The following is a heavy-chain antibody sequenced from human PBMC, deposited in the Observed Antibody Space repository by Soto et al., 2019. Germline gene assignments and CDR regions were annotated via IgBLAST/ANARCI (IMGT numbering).Heavy chain of an antibody. J-gene: IGHJ6*02. CDR3: AKLAGYCSGNSCHGDYAMDV. CDR2: FYYSENT. Sequence: QLQLQESGPGLLKPSETLSLTCSVSGGSISSKSYSWGWIRQPPGKGLEWIGTFYYSENTYYNPSPKSRGTISVDTSKNQFSLKLSSVTAADTAVYYCAKLAGYCSGNSCHGDYAMDVWGQGTTVTVSS. V-gene: IGHV4-39*01. CDR1: GGSISSKSYS. D-gene: IGHD2-2*01.